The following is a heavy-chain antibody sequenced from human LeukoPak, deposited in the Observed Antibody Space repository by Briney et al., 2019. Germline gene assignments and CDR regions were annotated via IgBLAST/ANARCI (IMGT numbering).Heavy chain of an antibody. V-gene: IGHV3-23*01. J-gene: IGHJ3*02. Sequence: GGSLRLSCAASGFTFSSYARSWVRQAPGKGLEWVSDISGSGGSTYYADSVKGRFTISRDNAKNSLYLQMNSLRAEDTAVYYCALISTGHAFDIWGQGTMVTVSS. CDR2: ISGSGGST. CDR3: ALISTGHAFDI. CDR1: GFTFSSYA. D-gene: IGHD2/OR15-2a*01.